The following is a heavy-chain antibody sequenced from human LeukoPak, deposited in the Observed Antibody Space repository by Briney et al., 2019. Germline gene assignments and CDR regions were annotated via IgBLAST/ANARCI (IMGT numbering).Heavy chain of an antibody. V-gene: IGHV3-23*01. J-gene: IGHJ4*02. CDR3: AKDPGLNYYDSSGYIDY. Sequence: GGSLRLSCAASGFTFSSYAMSWVRQAPGKGLEWVSAISGSGGSTYYADSVKGRYTISRDNSKNTLYLQMNSLRVEDTAVYYCAKDPGLNYYDSSGYIDYWGQGTLVTVSS. D-gene: IGHD3-22*01. CDR1: GFTFSSYA. CDR2: ISGSGGST.